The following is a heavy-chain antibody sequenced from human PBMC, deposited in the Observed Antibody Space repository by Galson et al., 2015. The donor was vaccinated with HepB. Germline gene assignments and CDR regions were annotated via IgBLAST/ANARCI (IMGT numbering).Heavy chain of an antibody. J-gene: IGHJ4*02. CDR1: GFTFSSYW. CDR3: ARVGVLGDYFDY. V-gene: IGHV3-74*01. CDR2: INSDGSST. D-gene: IGHD3-3*02. Sequence: SLRLSCAAPGFTFSSYWMHWVRQAPGKGLVWVSRINSDGSSTTYADSVKGRFTISRDNAKNTLYLQMNSLRAEDTAVYYCARVGVLGDYFDYWGQGTLVTVSS.